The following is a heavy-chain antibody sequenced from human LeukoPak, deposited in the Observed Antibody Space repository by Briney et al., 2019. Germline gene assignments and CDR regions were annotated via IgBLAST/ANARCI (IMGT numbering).Heavy chain of an antibody. CDR3: TRRGGIVGATNQQVD. Sequence: GGSLRLSCAASGFTFSGSAMHWVRLASGKGLEWVGRIRSKANSYATAYAASVKGRFTISRDDSKNTAYLQMNSLKTEDTAVYYCTRRGGIVGATNQQVDWGQGTLVTVSS. CDR2: IRSKANSYAT. V-gene: IGHV3-73*01. D-gene: IGHD1-26*01. CDR1: GFTFSGSA. J-gene: IGHJ4*02.